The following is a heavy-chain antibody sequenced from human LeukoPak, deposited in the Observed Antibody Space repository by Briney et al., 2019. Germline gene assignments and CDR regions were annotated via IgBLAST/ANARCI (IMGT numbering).Heavy chain of an antibody. CDR3: AKLLRRLAPGAFDI. J-gene: IGHJ3*02. CDR2: IGGSGDST. CDR1: GFAFNTYM. Sequence: PGGSLRLSCAASGFAFNTYMMSWVRQAPGKGLEWVSSIGGSGDSTHYSDSVKGRFTISRDNSKNMLYLQMDSLRAEDTAVYYCAKLLRRLAPGAFDIWGQGTMVTVSS. V-gene: IGHV3-23*01. D-gene: IGHD1-14*01.